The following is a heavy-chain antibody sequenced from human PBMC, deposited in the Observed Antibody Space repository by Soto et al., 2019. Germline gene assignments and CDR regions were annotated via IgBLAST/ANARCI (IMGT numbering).Heavy chain of an antibody. J-gene: IGHJ4*02. CDR3: ARGGWRHIDY. Sequence: PSETLSLTCTVSGGSISSSYWSWIRQPPGKGLEWIGYIYYSGSTNYNPSLKSRVTISVDTSKNQFSLKLSSVTAADTAVYYCARGGWRHIDYWGQGTLVTVSP. CDR2: IYYSGST. D-gene: IGHD3-3*01. CDR1: GGSISSSY. V-gene: IGHV4-59*08.